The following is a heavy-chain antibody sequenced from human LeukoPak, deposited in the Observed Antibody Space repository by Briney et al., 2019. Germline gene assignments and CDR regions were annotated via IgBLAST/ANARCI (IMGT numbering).Heavy chain of an antibody. V-gene: IGHV3-23*01. Sequence: GGSLRLSCAASGFTFSSYAMSWVRQAPRTGLEWVSVISGSGGRTYYADSVKGGFTISRDNSKNTLYLQMNSLRAEDTAVYYCAKTYYFGRNYYDSSGYYFDYWGQGTLVTVSS. D-gene: IGHD3-22*01. J-gene: IGHJ4*02. CDR2: ISGSGGRT. CDR3: AKTYYFGRNYYDSSGYYFDY. CDR1: GFTFSSYA.